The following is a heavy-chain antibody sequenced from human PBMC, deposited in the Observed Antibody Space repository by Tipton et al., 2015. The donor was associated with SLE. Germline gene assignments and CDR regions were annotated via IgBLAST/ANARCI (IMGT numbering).Heavy chain of an antibody. V-gene: IGHV4-59*08. D-gene: IGHD4-17*01. Sequence: TLSLTCTVSGGSISSYYWSWIRQPPGKGLEWIGYIYYSGSTNYNPSLKSRVTISVDTSKNQFSLKLSSVTAADTAVYYCARRHWDYGDYVGFDYWGQGTLVTVSS. J-gene: IGHJ4*02. CDR1: GGSISSYY. CDR2: IYYSGST. CDR3: ARRHWDYGDYVGFDY.